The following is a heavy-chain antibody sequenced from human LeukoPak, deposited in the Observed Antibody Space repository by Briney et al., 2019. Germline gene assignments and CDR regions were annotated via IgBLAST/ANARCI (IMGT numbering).Heavy chain of an antibody. J-gene: IGHJ6*02. V-gene: IGHV3-7*03. CDR2: IKQDGSKK. CDR1: GFTFNNYW. CDR3: AKDLKAGASIFGVVIILPDGYYYYYYGMDV. D-gene: IGHD3-3*01. Sequence: PGGSLRLSCAASGFTFNNYWMTWVRQAPGKGLQWVANIKQDGSKKYYVDSVKGRITISRDNAKNSLHLQMDSLRAEDTAVYYCAKDLKAGASIFGVVIILPDGYYYYYYGMDVWGQGTTVTVSS.